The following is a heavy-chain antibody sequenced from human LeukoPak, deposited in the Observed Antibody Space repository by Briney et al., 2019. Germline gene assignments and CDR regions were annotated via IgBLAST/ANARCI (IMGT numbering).Heavy chain of an antibody. Sequence: SETLSLTCTVSGYSISSGYYWGWIRQPPGKGLEWIGSIYHSGSTYYNPSLKSRVTISVDTSKNQFSLKLSSVTAADTAVYYCASSVKRGWLQAWGQGTLVTVSS. CDR3: ASSVKRGWLQA. V-gene: IGHV4-38-2*02. CDR1: GYSISSGYY. J-gene: IGHJ5*02. D-gene: IGHD5-24*01. CDR2: IYHSGST.